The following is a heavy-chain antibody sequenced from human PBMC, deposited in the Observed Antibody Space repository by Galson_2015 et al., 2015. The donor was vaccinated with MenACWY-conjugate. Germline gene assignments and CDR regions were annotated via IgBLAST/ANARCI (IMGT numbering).Heavy chain of an antibody. D-gene: IGHD5-12*01. V-gene: IGHV4-34*01. CDR3: VRVHRLATGCDY. CDR1: GFTFTGYD. CDR2: IYHTGHT. J-gene: IGHJ4*01. Sequence: LRLSCAASGFTFTGYDFNRVRQSPGKGLAWIGEIYHTGHTTYNPSLKSRLTISVDKSQTQFSMELTSVTAADTAVYYCVRVHRLATGCDYWGHGTLVTVSS.